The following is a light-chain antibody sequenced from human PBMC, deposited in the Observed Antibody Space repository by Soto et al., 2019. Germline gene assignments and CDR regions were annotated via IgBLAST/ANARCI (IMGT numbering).Light chain of an antibody. J-gene: IGLJ3*02. CDR2: EVS. Sequence: QTVVTQPASVSGSPGQSITISCTGTSSDVGGYNYVSWYQQHPGKAPKLMIYEVSNRPSGVSNRFSGSKSGNTASLTISGLQAEDEADYYCSSYTSSSTSEVFGGGTQLTVL. CDR1: SSDVGGYNY. CDR3: SSYTSSSTSEV. V-gene: IGLV2-14*01.